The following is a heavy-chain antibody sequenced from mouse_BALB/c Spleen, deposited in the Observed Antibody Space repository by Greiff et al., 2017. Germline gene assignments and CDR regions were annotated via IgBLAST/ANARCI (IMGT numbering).Heavy chain of an antibody. CDR3: ARKSWDGAMDY. Sequence: EVKLMESGPGLVKPSQSLSLTCTVTGYSITSDYAWNWIRQFPGNKLEWMGYISYSGSTSYNPSLKSRISITRDTSKNQFFLQLNSVTTEDTATYYCARKSWDGAMDYWGQGTSVTVSS. J-gene: IGHJ4*01. CDR1: GYSITSDYA. D-gene: IGHD4-1*01. V-gene: IGHV3-2*02. CDR2: ISYSGST.